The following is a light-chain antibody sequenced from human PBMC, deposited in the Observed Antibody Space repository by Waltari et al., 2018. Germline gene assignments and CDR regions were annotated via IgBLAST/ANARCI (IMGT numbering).Light chain of an antibody. CDR3: QHYNNYPVA. CDR2: KPF. J-gene: IGKJ2*01. Sequence: DIKMTQSPSTLSASVVDRVNITCRASQSISIWLAWYQQKPGKAPKLLISKPFSLESGVPSRFSGSGSGTEFTLTISNLQPDDFATYYCQHYNNYPVAFGQGTKLEI. V-gene: IGKV1-5*03. CDR1: QSISIW.